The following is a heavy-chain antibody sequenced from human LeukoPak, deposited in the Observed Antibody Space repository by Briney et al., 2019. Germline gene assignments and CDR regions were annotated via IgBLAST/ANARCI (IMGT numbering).Heavy chain of an antibody. CDR3: AREFIAADYDAFDI. J-gene: IGHJ3*02. D-gene: IGHD6-13*01. Sequence: GGSLRLSCAASGFTFSDYYMSWIRQAPGKGLEWVSYISTSSGYTNYADSVKGRFTMSRDNAKNSVYLQMNSLRAEDTAVYYCAREFIAADYDAFDIWGQGTMVTVSS. V-gene: IGHV3-11*05. CDR2: ISTSSGYT. CDR1: GFTFSDYY.